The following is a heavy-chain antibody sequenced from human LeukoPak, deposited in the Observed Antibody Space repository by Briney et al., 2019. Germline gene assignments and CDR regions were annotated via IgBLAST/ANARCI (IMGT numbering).Heavy chain of an antibody. Sequence: PSETLSLTCTVSGGSISSYYWSWIRQPPGKGLGWVGYIYYSGSTNYNPSLKSRVTISVDTSKNQFSLKLSSVTAADTAVYYCAREAGAGASFYLWGRGTLVTVSS. CDR3: AREAGAGASFYL. CDR1: GGSISSYY. J-gene: IGHJ2*01. D-gene: IGHD6-19*01. V-gene: IGHV4-59*08. CDR2: IYYSGST.